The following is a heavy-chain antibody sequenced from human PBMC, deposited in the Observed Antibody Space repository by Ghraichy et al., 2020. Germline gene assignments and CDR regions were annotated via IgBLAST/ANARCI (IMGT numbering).Heavy chain of an antibody. CDR2: ISSSSSTI. CDR3: ARVARYSYGPYYFDY. J-gene: IGHJ4*02. CDR1: GFTFSSYS. V-gene: IGHV3-48*02. Sequence: GGSLRLSCAASGFTFSSYSMNWVRQAPGKGLEWVSYISSSSSTIYYADSVKGRFTISRDNAKNSLYLQMNSLRDEDTAVYYCARVARYSYGPYYFDYWGQGTLVTVSS. D-gene: IGHD5-18*01.